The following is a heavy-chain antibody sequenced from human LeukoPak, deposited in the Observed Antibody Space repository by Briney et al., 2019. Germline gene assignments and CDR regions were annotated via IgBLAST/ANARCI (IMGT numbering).Heavy chain of an antibody. CDR1: GFTFSTYS. D-gene: IGHD3-10*01. CDR3: ARSSGLWFGESRPYYFDY. Sequence: GGSLRLSCAASGFTFSTYSMTWVRQAPGEGLEWVSYISSSGSYIYYADSVKGRFTISRDNAKNSLYLQMNSLRAEDTAVYYCARSSGLWFGESRPYYFDYWGQGTLVTVSS. CDR2: ISSSGSYI. J-gene: IGHJ4*02. V-gene: IGHV3-21*01.